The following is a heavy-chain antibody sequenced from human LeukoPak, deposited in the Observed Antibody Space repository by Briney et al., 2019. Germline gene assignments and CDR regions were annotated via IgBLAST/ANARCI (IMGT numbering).Heavy chain of an antibody. Sequence: PGGSLRLSCAASGFTFGSYWMTWVRQAPGKGLEWVANIKQDGSEKYYVDSVKGRFTISRDNAKNSLYLQMNSLRAEDTAVYYRARVKMTTLTASDYWGQGTLVTVFS. V-gene: IGHV3-7*04. CDR2: IKQDGSEK. D-gene: IGHD5-24*01. J-gene: IGHJ4*02. CDR1: GFTFGSYW. CDR3: ARVKMTTLTASDY.